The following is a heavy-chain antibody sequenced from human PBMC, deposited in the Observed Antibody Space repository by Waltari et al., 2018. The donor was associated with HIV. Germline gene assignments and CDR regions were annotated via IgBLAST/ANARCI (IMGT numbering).Heavy chain of an antibody. CDR2: IYYNENT. J-gene: IGHJ3*02. V-gene: IGHV4-30-4*08. CDR3: ARSRHDYYDSSGYYRGAFDI. CDR1: VGSVSSSDYY. D-gene: IGHD3-22*01. Sequence: QVQLQESGPGLVKPSQTLSLTCTVSVGSVSSSDYYWNWIRQPPGKGLEWIGYIYYNENTYYNPSLKSRLTISLDRSKSQFSLKLSSVTAADTAVYYCARSRHDYYDSSGYYRGAFDIWGQGTMVPVSS.